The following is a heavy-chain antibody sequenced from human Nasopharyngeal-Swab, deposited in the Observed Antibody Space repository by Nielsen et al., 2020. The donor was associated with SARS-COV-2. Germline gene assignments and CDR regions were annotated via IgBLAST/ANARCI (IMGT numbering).Heavy chain of an antibody. V-gene: IGHV3-21*01. CDR3: ARVSTSNYYYYYGMDV. D-gene: IGHD4-11*01. CDR2: ISSSSSYI. Sequence: VRQAPGKGLEWVSSISSSSSYIYYADSVKGRFTISRDNAKNSLYLQMNSLRAEDTAVYYCARVSTSNYYYYYGMDVWDQGTTVTVSS. J-gene: IGHJ6*02.